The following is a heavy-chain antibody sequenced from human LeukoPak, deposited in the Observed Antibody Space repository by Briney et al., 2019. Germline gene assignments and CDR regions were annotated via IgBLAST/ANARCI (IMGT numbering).Heavy chain of an antibody. V-gene: IGHV1-2*02. CDR3: ARDLGGCSSTSCPPHGTVAYNWFDP. Sequence: ASVKVSCKASGYTFTGYYMHWVRQAPGQGLEWMGWINPNSGGTNYAQKFQGRVTITRDTSISTAYMELSRLRSDDTAVYYCARDLGGCSSTSCPPHGTVAYNWFDPWGQGTLVTVSS. J-gene: IGHJ5*02. D-gene: IGHD2-2*01. CDR1: GYTFTGYY. CDR2: INPNSGGT.